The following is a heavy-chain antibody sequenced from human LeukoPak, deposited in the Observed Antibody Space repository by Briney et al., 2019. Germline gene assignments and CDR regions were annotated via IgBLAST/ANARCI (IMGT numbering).Heavy chain of an antibody. Sequence: GGSMRLSCAASGFTFSSYWMHWVRQAPGKGLVWVSRINTDGSSTSYADSVKGRFTISRDNAKNTLYLQMNSLRAEDTAVYYCARRSSTSCYDYWGQGTLVTVSS. CDR3: ARRSSTSCYDY. D-gene: IGHD2-2*01. V-gene: IGHV3-74*01. CDR2: INTDGSST. CDR1: GFTFSSYW. J-gene: IGHJ4*02.